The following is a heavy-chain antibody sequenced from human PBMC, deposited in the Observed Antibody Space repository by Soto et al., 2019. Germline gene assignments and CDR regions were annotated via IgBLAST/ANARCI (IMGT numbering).Heavy chain of an antibody. D-gene: IGHD2-2*01. Sequence: SETLSLTCAVYGGSFSGYYWSWIRQPPGKGLEWIGEINHSGSTNYNPSLKSRVTISVDTSKNQFSLKLSSVTAADSAVYYCARGFRVNAGLSYYYYGMDVWGQGTTVTVSS. CDR2: INHSGST. J-gene: IGHJ6*02. CDR3: ARGFRVNAGLSYYYYGMDV. V-gene: IGHV4-34*01. CDR1: GGSFSGYY.